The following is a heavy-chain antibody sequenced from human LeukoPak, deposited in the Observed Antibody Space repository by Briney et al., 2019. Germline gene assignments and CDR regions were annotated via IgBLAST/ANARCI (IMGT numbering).Heavy chain of an antibody. V-gene: IGHV3-33*08. Sequence: PGGSLRLSCAASGFTFSTYWMHWVRQAPGKGLEWVAIIWYDGSNEYYADSVKGRFTISRDNSKNTLYLQMNSLRAEDTALYYCARVYSTVTTQFDYWGQGTLVTVSS. D-gene: IGHD4-17*01. J-gene: IGHJ4*02. CDR2: IWYDGSNE. CDR3: ARVYSTVTTQFDY. CDR1: GFTFSTYW.